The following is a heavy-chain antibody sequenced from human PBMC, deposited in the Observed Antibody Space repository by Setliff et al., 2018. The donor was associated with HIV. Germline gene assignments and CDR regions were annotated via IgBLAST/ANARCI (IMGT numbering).Heavy chain of an antibody. CDR3: ASRNTGSGFPQGENAFDI. D-gene: IGHD6-19*01. CDR1: GYTFTGYY. CDR2: INPNSGGT. V-gene: IGHV1-2*02. J-gene: IGHJ3*02. Sequence: ASVKVSCKASGYTFTGYYMHWVRQAPGQGLEWMGWINPNSGGTTYAQKFQGRVTMTRDTSISTAYMELSGLRSEDTAMYYCASRNTGSGFPQGENAFDIWGQGTMVTVSS.